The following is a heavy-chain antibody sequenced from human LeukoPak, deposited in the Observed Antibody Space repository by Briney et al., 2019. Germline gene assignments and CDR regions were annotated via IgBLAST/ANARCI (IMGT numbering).Heavy chain of an antibody. Sequence: SETLSLTCTVSGYSISSGYYWGWIRQPPGKGLEWIGSIYHSGSTYYNPSLRSRVTISVDTSKNQFSLKPSSVTAADTAVYYCARDIYDTAMVDYWGQGTLVTVSS. D-gene: IGHD5-18*01. CDR2: IYHSGST. J-gene: IGHJ4*02. V-gene: IGHV4-38-2*02. CDR1: GYSISSGYY. CDR3: ARDIYDTAMVDY.